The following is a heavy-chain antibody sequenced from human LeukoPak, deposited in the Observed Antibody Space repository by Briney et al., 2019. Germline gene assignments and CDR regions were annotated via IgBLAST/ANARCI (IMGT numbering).Heavy chain of an antibody. J-gene: IGHJ6*03. CDR3: ARGSSGYYYGYYYYYMDV. Sequence: SETLSLTCAVYGGSLSGYYWSWIRQPPGKGLEWIGEINYSGSTNYNPSLKSRVTISIDTSKNQFSLKVSSVTAADTAVYYCARGSSGYYYGYYYYYMDVWGKGTTVTVSS. D-gene: IGHD3-22*01. V-gene: IGHV4-34*01. CDR2: INYSGST. CDR1: GGSLSGYY.